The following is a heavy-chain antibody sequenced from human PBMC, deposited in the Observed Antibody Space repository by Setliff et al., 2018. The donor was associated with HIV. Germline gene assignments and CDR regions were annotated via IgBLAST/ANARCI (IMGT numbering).Heavy chain of an antibody. CDR1: GGSISSGSYY. CDR3: AGVSKTYWYSIPRDYYHHMDV. Sequence: PSETLSLTCTVSGGSISSGSYYWSWIRQPAEKGLEWIGRIFTSGSTNYNPSLRSRVTMSVDTSKNQFSLKLSSVTAADTAVYYCAGVSKTYWYSIPRDYYHHMDVWGKGTTVTVSS. J-gene: IGHJ6*03. CDR2: IFTSGST. V-gene: IGHV4-61*02. D-gene: IGHD2-8*02.